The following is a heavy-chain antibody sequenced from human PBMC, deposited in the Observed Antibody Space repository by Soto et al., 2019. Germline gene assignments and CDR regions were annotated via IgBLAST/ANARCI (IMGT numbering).Heavy chain of an antibody. V-gene: IGHV3-23*01. D-gene: IGHD3-16*01. CDR3: ASPSAFDRFPRPNSLDAPTDDY. Sequence: GGSLRLSCAASGFTFSSYAMSWVRQAPGKGLEWVSAISGSGGSTYYADSVKGRFTISRDNSKNTLYLQMNSLRAEDTAVYYCASPSAFDRFPRPNSLDAPTDDYWGQGTLVTVAS. J-gene: IGHJ4*02. CDR2: ISGSGGST. CDR1: GFTFSSYA.